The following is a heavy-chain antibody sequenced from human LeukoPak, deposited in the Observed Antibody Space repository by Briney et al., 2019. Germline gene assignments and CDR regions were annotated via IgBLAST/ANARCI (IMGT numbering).Heavy chain of an antibody. J-gene: IGHJ4*02. V-gene: IGHV3-23*01. CDR3: GKDLSAVY. D-gene: IGHD4-17*01. CDR1: GFTFSSYG. CDR2: ISGSGSST. Sequence: GGSLRFSCAASGFTFSSYGMSWVRQAPGKGLEWVSAISGSGSSTYYADSVKGRFTISRDNSNNRLYLQMNSLRAEDTAVYYCGKDLSAVYWGQGTLVTVSS.